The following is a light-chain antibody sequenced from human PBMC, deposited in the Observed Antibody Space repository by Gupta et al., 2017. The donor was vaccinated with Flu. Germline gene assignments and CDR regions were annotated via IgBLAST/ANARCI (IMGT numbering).Light chain of an antibody. CDR1: QDIGTY. CDR3: QQNFT. J-gene: IGKJ3*01. V-gene: IGKV1-39*01. Sequence: DIQMTQSPSSLSASVGDRVTITCRASQDIGTYVSWFQQQPGKAPKLLIYAASNLQSGVISRLSGSRSATDFTRPRRCMSTEDCGTDYGQQNFTFGHGTKVDIK. CDR2: AAS.